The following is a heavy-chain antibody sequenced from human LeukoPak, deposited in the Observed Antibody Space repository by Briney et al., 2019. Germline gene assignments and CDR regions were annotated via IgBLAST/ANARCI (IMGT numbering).Heavy chain of an antibody. CDR1: GFTVSSNY. J-gene: IGHJ5*02. V-gene: IGHV3-53*01. D-gene: IGHD6-13*01. Sequence: GGSLRLSCAAPGFTVSSNYMSWVRQAPGKGLEWVSVIYSGGSTYYADSVKGRFTISRDNSKNTLYLQMNSLRAEDTAVYYCARVEYSSSWYNWFDPWGQGTLVTVSS. CDR2: IYSGGST. CDR3: ARVEYSSSWYNWFDP.